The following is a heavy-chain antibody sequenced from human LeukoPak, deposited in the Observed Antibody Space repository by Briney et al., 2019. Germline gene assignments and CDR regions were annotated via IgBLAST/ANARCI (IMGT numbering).Heavy chain of an antibody. J-gene: IGHJ4*02. V-gene: IGHV1-8*03. CDR2: MNPNSGNS. CDR3: AREGLDY. CDR1: GYTFTNYD. Sequence: SVKVSCKASGYTFTNYDINWVRQATGQGLEWMGYMNPNSGNSAYAQKFQGRVTITTDASISTAYMELSGLRSEDTALYYCAREGLDYWGQGALVTVSS.